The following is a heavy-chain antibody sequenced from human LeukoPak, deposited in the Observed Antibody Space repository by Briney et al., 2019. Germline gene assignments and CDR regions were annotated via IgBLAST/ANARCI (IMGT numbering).Heavy chain of an antibody. J-gene: IGHJ4*02. Sequence: ASVKVSCKASGGTFSSYTISWVRQAPGQGLEWMGRIIPILGIANYAQKFQGRVTITADKSTSTAYMELSSLRSEDTAVYYCATEGLTQQPGPPHFDYWGQGTLVTVSS. D-gene: IGHD6-13*01. CDR3: ATEGLTQQPGPPHFDY. CDR2: IIPILGIA. CDR1: GGTFSSYT. V-gene: IGHV1-69*04.